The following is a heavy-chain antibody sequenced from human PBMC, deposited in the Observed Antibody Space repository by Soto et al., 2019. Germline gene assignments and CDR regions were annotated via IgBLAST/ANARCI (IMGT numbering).Heavy chain of an antibody. CDR2: ITSDGSNT. Sequence: PGGSLRLSCAASGFTFSSYWMNWVRQAPGKGLVWVSRITSDGSNTIYADSVKGRFTISRDNAKNTLYLQMNSLRAEDTAVYYCARDNYGRFDYWGQGTRVTVSS. D-gene: IGHD3-16*01. V-gene: IGHV3-74*01. CDR1: GFTFSSYW. J-gene: IGHJ4*02. CDR3: ARDNYGRFDY.